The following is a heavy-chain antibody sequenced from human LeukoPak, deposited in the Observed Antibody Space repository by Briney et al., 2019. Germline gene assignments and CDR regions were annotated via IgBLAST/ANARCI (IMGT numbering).Heavy chain of an antibody. CDR3: ARVQKDYDSSGYSDY. D-gene: IGHD3-22*01. CDR1: GGSFSGYY. CDR2: INHSGST. J-gene: IGHJ4*02. V-gene: IGHV4-34*01. Sequence: SETLSLTCAVYGGSFSGYYWSWIRQPPGKGLEWIGEINHSGSTNYNPSLKSRVTISVDTSKNQFSLRLSSVTAADTAVYYCARVQKDYDSSGYSDYWGQGTLVTVSS.